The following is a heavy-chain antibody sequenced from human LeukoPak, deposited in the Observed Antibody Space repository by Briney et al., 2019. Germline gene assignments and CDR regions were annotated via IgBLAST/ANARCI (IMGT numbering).Heavy chain of an antibody. D-gene: IGHD1-1*01. J-gene: IGHJ4*02. V-gene: IGHV1-3*01. CDR1: GYTFTSYG. CDR2: INVGNGDT. Sequence: ASVKVSCKASGYTFTSYGISWLRRAPGQRLEWMGWINVGNGDTKYSQKFQGRVTIARDTSANTAYMELSSLRSEDTAIYYCAKDRGGTGDFDYWGQGTLVTVSS. CDR3: AKDRGGTGDFDY.